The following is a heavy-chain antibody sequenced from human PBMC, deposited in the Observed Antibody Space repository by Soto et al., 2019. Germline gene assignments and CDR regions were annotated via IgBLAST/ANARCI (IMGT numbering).Heavy chain of an antibody. CDR2: ISSSSSTI. J-gene: IGHJ4*02. CDR1: GFTFSSYS. V-gene: IGHV3-48*01. D-gene: IGHD2-15*01. CDR3: ASGYCSGGSCYRTPPY. Sequence: GGSLRLSCAASGFTFSSYSMNWVRQAPGKGLEWVSYISSSSSTIYYADSVKGRFTISRDNAKNSLYLQMNSLRAEDTAVYYCASGYCSGGSCYRTPPYWGQGTLVTVSS.